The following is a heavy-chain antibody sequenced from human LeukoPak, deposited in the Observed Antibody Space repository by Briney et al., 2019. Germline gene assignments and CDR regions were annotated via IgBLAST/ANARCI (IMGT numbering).Heavy chain of an antibody. CDR3: ARARYYYDSNTYRQGPLFDY. CDR1: GFSFSSYG. J-gene: IGHJ4*02. D-gene: IGHD3-22*01. Sequence: GGSLRLSCAASGFSFSSYGMHWVRQAPGKGLEWVAFIRYDGTNKYYADSVKGRFTISRDNSKNTLYLQMNSLRAEDTAVYYCARARYYYDSNTYRQGPLFDYWGQGTLVTVSS. CDR2: IRYDGTNK. V-gene: IGHV3-30*02.